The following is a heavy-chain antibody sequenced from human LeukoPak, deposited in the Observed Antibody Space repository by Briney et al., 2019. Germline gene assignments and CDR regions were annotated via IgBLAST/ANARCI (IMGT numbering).Heavy chain of an antibody. Sequence: PGGSLRLSCAASGFTFSSYGMHWVRQAPGKGLEWVAVIWYDGSNKYYADSVKGRFTISRDNSKNTLHLQMNSLRAEDTAVYYCARDSSEATYFDYWGQGTLVTVSS. CDR1: GFTFSSYG. J-gene: IGHJ4*02. D-gene: IGHD1-26*01. CDR3: ARDSSEATYFDY. CDR2: IWYDGSNK. V-gene: IGHV3-33*01.